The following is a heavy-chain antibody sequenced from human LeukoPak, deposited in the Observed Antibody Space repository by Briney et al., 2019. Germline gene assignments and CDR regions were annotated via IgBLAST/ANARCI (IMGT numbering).Heavy chain of an antibody. Sequence: RGESLKISWKGSGYRFTSYWIGWGRQVPGKGLEWRGIIYPGDSDTRYSPSFQGQVTISADKSISTAYLQWSSLKASDTAMYYCARQADWATYSMDVWGKGTTVTVSS. CDR3: ARQADWATYSMDV. D-gene: IGHD3/OR15-3a*01. CDR1: GYRFTSYW. CDR2: IYPGDSDT. V-gene: IGHV5-51*01. J-gene: IGHJ6*03.